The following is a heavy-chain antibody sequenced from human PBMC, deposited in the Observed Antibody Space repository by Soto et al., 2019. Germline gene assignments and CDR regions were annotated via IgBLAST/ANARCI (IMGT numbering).Heavy chain of an antibody. CDR2: IYPSDSDT. CDR1: GYRFSNYW. V-gene: IGHV5-51*01. CDR3: ASRSGVGTFDAFPI. J-gene: IGHJ3*02. Sequence: PGESLKISCKGSGYRFSNYWIGWVRQMPGKGLEWMGIIYPSDSDTRYSPSFQGRVTISADKSIITAYLQWSSLKASDTAMYYCASRSGVGTFDAFPIWGQGTMVTVSS. D-gene: IGHD1-26*01.